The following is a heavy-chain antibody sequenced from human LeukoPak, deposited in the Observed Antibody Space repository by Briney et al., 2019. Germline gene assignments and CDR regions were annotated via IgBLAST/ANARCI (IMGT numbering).Heavy chain of an antibody. CDR3: ARDAIVRDYSYSDY. V-gene: IGHV1-2*02. CDR1: GYTFTDYY. J-gene: IGHJ4*02. Sequence: ASVKVSCKASGYTFTDYYIHWVRQVPRLELELMGWINPNSGGTNYAQKFQGRVTMTRDTSIRTAYMELSRLRSDDTAVYYCARDAIVRDYSYSDYWGQGALVTVSS. CDR2: INPNSGGT. D-gene: IGHD4-11*01.